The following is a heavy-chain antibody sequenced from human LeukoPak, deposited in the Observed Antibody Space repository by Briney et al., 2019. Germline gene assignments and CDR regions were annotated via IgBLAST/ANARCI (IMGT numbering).Heavy chain of an antibody. Sequence: SGTLSLTCAVYGGSFSGYYWNWVRQPPGKGLEWIGETDHGGSAKYNPSLKSRATISVDTSKNQFSLKLSSVTAADTAVYYCARATYYYDSSGYWTLEFDFDIWGQGTMVTVSS. D-gene: IGHD3-22*01. CDR3: ARATYYYDSSGYWTLEFDFDI. V-gene: IGHV4-34*01. J-gene: IGHJ3*02. CDR1: GGSFSGYY. CDR2: TDHGGSA.